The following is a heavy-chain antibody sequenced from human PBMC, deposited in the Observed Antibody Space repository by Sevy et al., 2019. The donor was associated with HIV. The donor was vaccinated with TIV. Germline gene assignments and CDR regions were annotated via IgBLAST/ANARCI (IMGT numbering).Heavy chain of an antibody. CDR1: GFTFRTSG. Sequence: GGSLRLSCVTSGFTFRTSGMHWVRQSPGKGLEWVAVISYDEAHKNYADSVKGRFSISKDNSKNTWYLQMSSQRTEDTAVYYCAKDYSAGITTVRGAYRARGDYFDYWGLGTQVTVSS. CDR2: ISYDEAHK. V-gene: IGHV3-30*18. D-gene: IGHD3-10*01. J-gene: IGHJ4*02. CDR3: AKDYSAGITTVRGAYRARGDYFDY.